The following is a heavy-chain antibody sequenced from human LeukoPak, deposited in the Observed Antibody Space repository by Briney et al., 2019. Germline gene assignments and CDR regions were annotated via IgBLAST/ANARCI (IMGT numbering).Heavy chain of an antibody. CDR3: ARQEVGWLQL. Sequence: GESLKISCKGSGYSFTSYWISWVRQMPGKGLERMGRIDPSDSYTNYSPSFQGHVTISADKSISTAYLQWSSLKASDTAMYYCARQEVGWLQLWGQGTLVTVSS. V-gene: IGHV5-10-1*01. D-gene: IGHD5-24*01. CDR2: IDPSDSYT. CDR1: GYSFTSYW. J-gene: IGHJ4*02.